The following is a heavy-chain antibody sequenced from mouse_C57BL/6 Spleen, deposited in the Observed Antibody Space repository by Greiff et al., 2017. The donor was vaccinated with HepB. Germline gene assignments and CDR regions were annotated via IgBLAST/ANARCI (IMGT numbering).Heavy chain of an antibody. CDR3: ARSLIGGYGNYRMDY. CDR2: INPSNGGT. CDR1: GYTFTSYW. V-gene: IGHV1-53*01. Sequence: QVQLQQPGTELVKPGASVKLSCKASGYTFTSYWMHWVKQRPGQGLEWIGNINPSNGGTNYNEKFKSKATLTVDKSSSTAYMQLSSLTSEDSAVYYCARSLIGGYGNYRMDYWGQGTSVTVSS. D-gene: IGHD2-10*02. J-gene: IGHJ4*01.